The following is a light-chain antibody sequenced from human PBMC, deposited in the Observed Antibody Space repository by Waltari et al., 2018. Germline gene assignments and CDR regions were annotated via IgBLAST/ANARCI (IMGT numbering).Light chain of an antibody. CDR2: SAS. CDR3: QQSYGNPRT. J-gene: IGKJ1*01. CDR1: QTISSY. Sequence: DIQLTQSPASLSASVGDRVTITCRTSQTISSYLNWYQQQPGKAPKVLIYSASILQSGVSPRFSGSASGTLVTLTISNLQPDDFATYYCQQSYGNPRTFGQGTRVEIK. V-gene: IGKV1-39*01.